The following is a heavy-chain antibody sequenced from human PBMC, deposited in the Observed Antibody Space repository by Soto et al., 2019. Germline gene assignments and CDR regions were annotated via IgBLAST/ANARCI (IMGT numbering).Heavy chain of an antibody. V-gene: IGHV4-39*01. Sequence: SSETLSLTCTVSGGSISSSSYYWGLIRQPPGKGLEWIGSIYYSGSTYYNPSLKSRVTISVDTSKNQFSLKLSSVTAADTAVYYCTRAKKEKINSGYSFWRADYGMDVWGQGTTVTVSS. CDR1: GGSISSSSYY. CDR3: TRAKKEKINSGYSFWRADYGMDV. CDR2: IYYSGST. J-gene: IGHJ6*02. D-gene: IGHD5-18*01.